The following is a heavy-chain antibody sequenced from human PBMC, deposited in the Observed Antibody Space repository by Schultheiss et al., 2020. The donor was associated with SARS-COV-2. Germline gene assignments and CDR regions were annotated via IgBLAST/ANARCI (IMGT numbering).Heavy chain of an antibody. CDR3: ARGGYSYGFY. D-gene: IGHD5-18*01. CDR2: IGTAGDT. Sequence: GESLKISCAASGFTFSSYEMHWVRQATGKGLEWVSAIGTAGDTYYQGSVKGRFTISRENAKNSLYLQMNSLRAGDTAVYYCARGGYSYGFYWGQGTLVTVSS. J-gene: IGHJ4*02. CDR1: GFTFSSYE. V-gene: IGHV3-13*04.